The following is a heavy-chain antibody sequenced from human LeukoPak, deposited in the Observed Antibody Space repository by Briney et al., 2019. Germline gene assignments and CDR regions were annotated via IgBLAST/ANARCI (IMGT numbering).Heavy chain of an antibody. CDR1: GGSISSYY. D-gene: IGHD1-26*01. CDR3: ARGRLLGSYYALDY. Sequence: SETLSLTCTVSGGSISSYYWSWIRQPPGKGLEWIGHIYYSGSTNYNPSLKSRVTISIDTSKNQFSLRLSSVTAADTAVYYCARGRLLGSYYALDYWGQGTLVTVSS. J-gene: IGHJ4*02. CDR2: IYYSGST. V-gene: IGHV4-59*01.